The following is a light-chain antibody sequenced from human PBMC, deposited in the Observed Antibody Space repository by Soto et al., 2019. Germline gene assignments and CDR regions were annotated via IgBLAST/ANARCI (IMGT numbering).Light chain of an antibody. J-gene: IGKJ4*01. Sequence: DIQMTQSPSSLSASVGDRVTITCQASQDISNYLNWYQQKPGKAPTLLIYVASNLETGVPSRFSGSGSGTDFTFTISSLHPEDIATYYCQQYDNLPLTFGGGTKVEIK. V-gene: IGKV1-33*01. CDR1: QDISNY. CDR3: QQYDNLPLT. CDR2: VAS.